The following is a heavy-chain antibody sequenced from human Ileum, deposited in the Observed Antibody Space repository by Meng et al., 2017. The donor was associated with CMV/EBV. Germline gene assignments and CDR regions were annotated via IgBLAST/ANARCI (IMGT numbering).Heavy chain of an antibody. J-gene: IGHJ4*02. CDR1: GYTFTSNN. D-gene: IGHD1-26*01. CDR3: ARDGLSGRYFDY. CDR2: INTNTGNP. Sequence: SCRASGYTFTSNNMIWVRQAPRQGPEWMGWINTNTGNPTYAQGFTGRFVFSLDTSVTTAYLEISNLEAEDTAVYYCARDGLSGRYFDYWGQGTLVTVSS. V-gene: IGHV7-4-1*02.